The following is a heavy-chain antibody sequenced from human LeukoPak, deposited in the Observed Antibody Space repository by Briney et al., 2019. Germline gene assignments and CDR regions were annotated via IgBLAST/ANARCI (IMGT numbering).Heavy chain of an antibody. CDR3: ATETPAGDYYYYGMDV. J-gene: IGHJ6*02. V-gene: IGHV1-18*01. D-gene: IGHD2-2*01. CDR1: GYTFTSYG. Sequence: GASVKVSCTASGYTFTSYGISWVRQAPGQGLEWMGWISAYNGNTNYAQKFQGRVTMTEDTSTDTAYMELSSLRSEDTAVYYCATETPAGDYYYYGMDVWGQGTTVTVSS. CDR2: ISAYNGNT.